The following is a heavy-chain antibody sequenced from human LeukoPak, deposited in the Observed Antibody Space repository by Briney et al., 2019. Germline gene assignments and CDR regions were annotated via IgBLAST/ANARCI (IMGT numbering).Heavy chain of an antibody. Sequence: SETLSLTCTVSGGSVSSGSYYWSWIRQPPGKGLEWIGYIYCSGSTNYNPSLKSRVTISVDTSKNQFSLKLSSVTAADTAVYYCARSAAAGYYYGMDVWGKGTTVTVSS. V-gene: IGHV4-61*01. CDR3: ARSAAAGYYYGMDV. J-gene: IGHJ6*04. CDR1: GGSVSSGSYY. CDR2: IYCSGST. D-gene: IGHD6-13*01.